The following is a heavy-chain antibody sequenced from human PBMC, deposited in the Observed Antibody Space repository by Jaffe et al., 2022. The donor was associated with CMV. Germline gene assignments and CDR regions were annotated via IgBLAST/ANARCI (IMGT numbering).Heavy chain of an antibody. CDR1: GGTFSSYA. V-gene: IGHV1-69*01. Sequence: QVQLVQSGAEVKKPGSSVKVSCKASGGTFSSYAISWVRQAPGQGLEWMGGIIPIFGTANYAQKFQGRVTITADESTSTAYMELSSLRSEDTAVYYCARDLVLPNWNDIGNFRPPGMDVWGQGTTVTVSS. J-gene: IGHJ6*02. D-gene: IGHD1-1*01. CDR3: ARDLVLPNWNDIGNFRPPGMDV. CDR2: IIPIFGTA.